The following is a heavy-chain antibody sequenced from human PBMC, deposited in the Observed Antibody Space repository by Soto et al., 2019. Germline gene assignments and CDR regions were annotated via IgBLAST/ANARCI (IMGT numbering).Heavy chain of an antibody. J-gene: IGHJ4*02. Sequence: PSETLSLTCTVSSASISSTDYTWGWIRQPPGKGLEWIGEIYHSGSTNYNPSLKSRVTISVDKSKNQFSLKLSSVTAADTAVYYCARYPAARDGYNTHYVDYWGQGTLVTVSS. CDR3: ARYPAARDGYNTHYVDY. V-gene: IGHV4-39*07. CDR1: SASISSTDYT. CDR2: IYHSGST. D-gene: IGHD3-16*01.